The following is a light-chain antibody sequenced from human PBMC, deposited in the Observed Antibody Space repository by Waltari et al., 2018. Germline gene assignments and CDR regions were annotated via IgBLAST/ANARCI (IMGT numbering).Light chain of an antibody. Sequence: DIVLTQSPGTLSLSPGERATLSCRASQSVSRTLSWYQQKPGPAPRLLIYDASSRATGIPDRFSSSGAGTDFSLTISRLEPEDFAVYYCQKYGTLPATFGQVTKVEIK. CDR1: QSVSRT. CDR3: QKYGTLPAT. CDR2: DAS. V-gene: IGKV3-20*01. J-gene: IGKJ1*01.